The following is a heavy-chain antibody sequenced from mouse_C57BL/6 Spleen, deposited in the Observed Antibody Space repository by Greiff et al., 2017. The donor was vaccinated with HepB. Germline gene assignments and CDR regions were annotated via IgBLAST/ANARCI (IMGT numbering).Heavy chain of an antibody. CDR2: IDPENGDT. Sequence: VQLQQSGAELVRPGASVKLSCTASGFNIKDDYMHWVKQRPEQGLEWIGWIDPENGDTEYDSKFQGKATITADTYSNTAYLQLSSLTSEDTAVYYCTTASDGSSYERAMDYWGQGTSVTVSS. CDR1: GFNIKDDY. J-gene: IGHJ4*01. V-gene: IGHV14-4*01. CDR3: TTASDGSSYERAMDY. D-gene: IGHD1-1*01.